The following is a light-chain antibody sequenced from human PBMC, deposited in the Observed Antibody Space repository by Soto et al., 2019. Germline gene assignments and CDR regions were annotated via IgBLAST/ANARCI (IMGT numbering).Light chain of an antibody. V-gene: IGKV1-39*01. Sequence: DIQMTQSPSSLCASVGDRVTITCRASQSISSYLNWYQQKPGKAPKRLIYAASSLQSGVPSRFSCSGSGTDFTLTISTLQPEDFATYYCQQSYSTPLYTFCQGTKLEIK. CDR2: AAS. J-gene: IGKJ2*01. CDR3: QQSYSTPLYT. CDR1: QSISSY.